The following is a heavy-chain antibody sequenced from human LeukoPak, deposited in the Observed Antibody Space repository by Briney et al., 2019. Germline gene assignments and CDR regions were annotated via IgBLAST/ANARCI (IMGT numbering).Heavy chain of an antibody. Sequence: GGSLRLSCAGSGFTFSDYYMTWIRQAPGKGLEWVSAISGSGGSTYYADSVKGRFTISRDNSKNTLYLQMNSLRAEDTAVYYCAKAGAVIKILHYYMDVWGKGTTVTISS. J-gene: IGHJ6*03. CDR1: GFTFSDYY. CDR2: ISGSGGST. CDR3: AKAGAVIKILHYYMDV. D-gene: IGHD2/OR15-2a*01. V-gene: IGHV3-23*01.